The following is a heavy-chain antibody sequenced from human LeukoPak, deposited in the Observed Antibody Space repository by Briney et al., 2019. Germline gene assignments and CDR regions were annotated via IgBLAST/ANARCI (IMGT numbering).Heavy chain of an antibody. V-gene: IGHV3-21*01. J-gene: IGHJ4*02. D-gene: IGHD4-17*01. CDR1: GFTFSSYS. CDR3: AKNYGDLDTEHDY. CDR2: ISSSSSYI. Sequence: PGGSLRLSCAASGFTFSSYSMNWVRQAPGKGLEWVSSISSSSSYIYYADSVKGRFTISRDNAKNSLFLQMNSLRAEDTAVYYCAKNYGDLDTEHDYWGQGTLVIVSS.